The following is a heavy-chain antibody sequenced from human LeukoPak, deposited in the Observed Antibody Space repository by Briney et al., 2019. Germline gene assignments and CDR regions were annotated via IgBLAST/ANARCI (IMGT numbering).Heavy chain of an antibody. J-gene: IGHJ5*02. V-gene: IGHV7-4-1*02. D-gene: IGHD3-9*01. CDR1: GYTFTSYA. CDR2: INTNTGNP. CDR3: ARELPEDYDILTGYYLFDP. Sequence: ASVKVSFKASGYTFTSYAMNWVRQAPGQGLEWMGWINTNTGNPTYAQGFTGRFVFSLDTSVSTAYLQISSLKAEDTAVYYCARELPEDYDILTGYYLFDPWGQGTLVTVSS.